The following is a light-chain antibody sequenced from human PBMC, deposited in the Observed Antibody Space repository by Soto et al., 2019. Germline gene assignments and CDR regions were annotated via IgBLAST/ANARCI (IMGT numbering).Light chain of an antibody. Sequence: QSVLTQPPSVSGALGQKVTISCTGTDSNLGAGYHVHWYQQFPGKAPKFLIYTNDRRTSGVPDRFSGSKSGTSASLAITGLQAEDEADYYCQSYDSSLSANYVFGTGTKLTVL. V-gene: IGLV1-40*01. J-gene: IGLJ1*01. CDR2: TND. CDR3: QSYDSSLSANYV. CDR1: DSNLGAGYH.